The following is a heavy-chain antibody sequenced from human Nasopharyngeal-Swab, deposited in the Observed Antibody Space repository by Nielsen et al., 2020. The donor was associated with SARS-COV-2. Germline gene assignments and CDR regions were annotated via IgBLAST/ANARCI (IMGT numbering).Heavy chain of an antibody. Sequence: GESLKISCAASGFTFSSYSMNWVRQAPGKGLEWVSSISSSSSYIYYADSVKGRFTISRDNAKNSLYLQINSLRAEDTAVYYCARADSSSWYFDYWGQGTLVTVSS. V-gene: IGHV3-21*01. CDR2: ISSSSSYI. J-gene: IGHJ4*02. CDR3: ARADSSSWYFDY. D-gene: IGHD6-13*01. CDR1: GFTFSSYS.